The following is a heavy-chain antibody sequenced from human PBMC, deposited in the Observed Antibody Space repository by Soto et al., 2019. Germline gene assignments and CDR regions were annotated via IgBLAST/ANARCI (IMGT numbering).Heavy chain of an antibody. CDR1: GGSISSYY. CDR3: ARSVRGSSFDI. J-gene: IGHJ3*02. D-gene: IGHD3-16*01. V-gene: IGHV4-59*01. CDR2: IYYSGST. Sequence: SETLSLTCTVSGGSISSYYWSWIRQPPGKGLEWIGYIYYSGSTNYNPSLKSRVTISVDTSKNQFSLKLSSVTAADTAVYYCARSVRGSSFDIWGQGTMVTVSS.